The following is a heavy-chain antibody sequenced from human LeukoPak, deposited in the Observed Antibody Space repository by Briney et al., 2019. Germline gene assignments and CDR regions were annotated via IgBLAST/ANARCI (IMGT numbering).Heavy chain of an antibody. J-gene: IGHJ4*02. CDR3: ARDYRPYYYDSSGYYY. Sequence: PGGSLRLSCAASGFTFSSYSMNWVRQAPGKGLEWVSYISSSSSTIYYADSVKGRFTISRDNAKNSLYLQMNSLRAEDTAVYYCARDYRPYYYDSSGYYYWGQGTLVTVSS. V-gene: IGHV3-48*01. CDR2: ISSSSSTI. D-gene: IGHD3-22*01. CDR1: GFTFSSYS.